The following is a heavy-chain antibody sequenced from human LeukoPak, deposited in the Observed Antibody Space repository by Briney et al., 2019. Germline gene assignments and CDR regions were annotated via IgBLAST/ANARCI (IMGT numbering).Heavy chain of an antibody. D-gene: IGHD7-27*01. V-gene: IGHV3-53*01. CDR1: GFTVSSNY. Sequence: GGSLRLSCAASGFTVSSNYMSWVRQAPGKGLEWVSVIYSGGSTYYADSMKGRFTISRDNSKNTLYLQMNSLRAEDTAVYYCARELGNYYYYYGMDVWGQGTTVTVSS. CDR3: ARELGNYYYYYGMDV. CDR2: IYSGGST. J-gene: IGHJ6*02.